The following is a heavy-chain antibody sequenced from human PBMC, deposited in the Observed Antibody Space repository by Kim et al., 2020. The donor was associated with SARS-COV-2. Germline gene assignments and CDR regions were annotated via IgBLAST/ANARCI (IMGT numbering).Heavy chain of an antibody. CDR3: ARAGPSWSQHY. V-gene: IGHV4-61*02. J-gene: IGHJ4*02. Sequence: SETLSLTCTVSGGSISSGSYYWSWIRQPAGKGLEWIGRIYTSGSTNYNPSLKSRVTISVDTSKNQFSLKLSSVTAADTAVYYCARAGPSWSQHYWGQGTLVTVSS. D-gene: IGHD6-13*01. CDR2: IYTSGST. CDR1: GGSISSGSYY.